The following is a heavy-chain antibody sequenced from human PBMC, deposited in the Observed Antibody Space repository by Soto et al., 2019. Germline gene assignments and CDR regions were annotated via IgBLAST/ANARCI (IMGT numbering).Heavy chain of an antibody. CDR3: ARVHSITVGGLGY. CDR1: GYNFTNYG. Sequence: VQLVQSGAEVKKHGASVRVYCKASGYNFTNYGISWTRQAPGQGLEWMGWISPYDGNTNYAPKFQGRVTMTRDTSTSTAYMDLRRLISDATAVDVCARVHSITVGGLGYWGQGMLVSVS. CDR2: ISPYDGNT. V-gene: IGHV1-18*04. J-gene: IGHJ4*02. D-gene: IGHD6-19*01.